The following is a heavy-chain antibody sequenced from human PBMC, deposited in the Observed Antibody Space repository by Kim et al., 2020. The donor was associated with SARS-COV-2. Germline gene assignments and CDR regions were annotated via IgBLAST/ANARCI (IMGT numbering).Heavy chain of an antibody. CDR3: ARGRTWFDS. V-gene: IGHV1-18*01. J-gene: IGHJ5*01. CDR1: GYTFASYS. CDR2: INAYNGHT. Sequence: ASVKVSCKASGYTFASYSMSWVRQVPGQGLEWMGWINAYNGHTNYGQNVQDRVIMTTDTSTKTAYMELRNLTSDDTATYYCARGRTWFDSWGQGTLVSVS.